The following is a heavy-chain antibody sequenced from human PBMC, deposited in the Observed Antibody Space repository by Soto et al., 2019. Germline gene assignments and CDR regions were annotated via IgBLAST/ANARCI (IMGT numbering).Heavy chain of an antibody. CDR3: AREGCSGGSCYFYYYYYMDV. CDR2: MNPNSGNT. J-gene: IGHJ6*03. V-gene: IGHV1-8*01. D-gene: IGHD2-15*01. CDR1: GYTFTSYD. Sequence: ASVKVSCKASGYTFTSYDINWVRQATGQGLEWMGWMNPNSGNTGYAQKFQGRVTMTRNTSISTAYMELSSLRSEDTAVYYCAREGCSGGSCYFYYYYYMDVWGKGTTVTVSS.